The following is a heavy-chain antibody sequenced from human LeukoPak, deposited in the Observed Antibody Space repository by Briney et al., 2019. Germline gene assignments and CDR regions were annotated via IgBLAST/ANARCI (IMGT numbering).Heavy chain of an antibody. D-gene: IGHD7-27*01. CDR3: GRFTRSGDSVY. J-gene: IGHJ4*02. Sequence: PGMSLRLSCAASGFTFSSYWMSWVRQAPGKGLEWVANIKQDGSEKQYVDSVKGRFAISRDNAENSLYLQMNSLKAEDTAVYYCGRFTRSGDSVYWGQGTLVTVSS. CDR1: GFTFSSYW. CDR2: IKQDGSEK. V-gene: IGHV3-7*04.